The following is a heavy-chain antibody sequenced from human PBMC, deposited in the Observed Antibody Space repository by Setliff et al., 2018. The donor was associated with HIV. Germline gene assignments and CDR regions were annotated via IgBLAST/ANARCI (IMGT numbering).Heavy chain of an antibody. D-gene: IGHD3-9*01. CDR2: NTANT. V-gene: IGHV4-59*08. CDR1: GGSINTYY. Sequence: PSETLSLTCTVSGGSINTYYWSWIRQPAWKGLEWMGNTANTDYNPSLKSRVTVSVDTSKNQLSLRLSSVTAADTAVYYCSRHAALIKRYFYYSLDVWGKGATVTVSS. CDR3: SRHAALIKRYFYYSLDV. J-gene: IGHJ6*03.